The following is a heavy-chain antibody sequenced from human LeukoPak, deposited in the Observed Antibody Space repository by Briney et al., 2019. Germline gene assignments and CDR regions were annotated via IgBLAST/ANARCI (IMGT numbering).Heavy chain of an antibody. CDR3: ARGGDIVVVPAAMLSAFDI. D-gene: IGHD2-2*01. J-gene: IGHJ3*02. CDR2: INHSGST. CDR1: GGSFSGYY. V-gene: IGHV4-34*01. Sequence: SETLSLTCAVYGGSFSGYYWSWIRQPPGKGLEWIGEINHSGSTNYNPSLKSRVTISVDTFKNQFSLKLSSVTAADTAVYYCARGGDIVVVPAAMLSAFDIWGQGTMVTVSS.